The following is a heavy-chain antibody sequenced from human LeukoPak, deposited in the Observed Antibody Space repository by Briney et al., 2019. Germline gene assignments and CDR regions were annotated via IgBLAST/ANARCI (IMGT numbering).Heavy chain of an antibody. D-gene: IGHD3-10*01. CDR1: GGSFSDYY. CDR3: ARSYLSGKKGKRQPNWFDP. J-gene: IGHJ5*02. V-gene: IGHV4-34*01. CDR2: INHSGST. Sequence: SETLSLTCAVYGGSFSDYYWSWIRQPPGKGLEWIGEINHSGSTNYNPSLKNRVTISIDTSKNQFSLKLSSVTAADTAVYFCARSYLSGKKGKRQPNWFDPWGQGTLVTVSS.